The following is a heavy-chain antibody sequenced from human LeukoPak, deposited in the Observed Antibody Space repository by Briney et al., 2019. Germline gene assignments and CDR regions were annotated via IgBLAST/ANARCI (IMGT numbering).Heavy chain of an antibody. CDR1: GFTFSVYS. V-gene: IGHV3-21*01. CDR2: ISSSSSYI. CDR3: ARAPLYYYDSSGYRYFQH. Sequence: GGSLRLSCAASGFTFSVYSMNWVRQAPGKGLEWVSSISSSSSYIYYADSVKGRFTISRDNAKNSLYLQMNSLRAEDTAVYYCARAPLYYYDSSGYRYFQHWGQGTLVTVSS. J-gene: IGHJ1*01. D-gene: IGHD3-22*01.